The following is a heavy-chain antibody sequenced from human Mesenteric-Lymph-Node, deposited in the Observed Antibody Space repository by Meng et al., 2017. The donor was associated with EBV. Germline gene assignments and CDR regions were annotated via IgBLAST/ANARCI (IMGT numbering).Heavy chain of an antibody. J-gene: IGHJ4*02. CDR1: GYTFTTHG. Sequence: QVNLVQSGAEVKKPGASVKVSCKASGYTFTTHGISWVRQAPGQGLEWMGRISPYNDNTNSAQKFQGRVTMTIDTSTRTAYLELRSLRADDTAMYYCARSFAAAAKFDYWGQGTLVTVSS. CDR3: ARSFAAAAKFDY. D-gene: IGHD6-13*01. CDR2: ISPYNDNT. V-gene: IGHV1-18*01.